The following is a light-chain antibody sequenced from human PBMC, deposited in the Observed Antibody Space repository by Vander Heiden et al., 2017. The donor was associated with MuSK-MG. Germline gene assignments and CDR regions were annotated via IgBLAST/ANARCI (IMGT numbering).Light chain of an antibody. CDR2: AAS. V-gene: IGKV1-39*01. Sequence: DIQMTQSPSPLSASVGDRVTITCRPSQSIARYLNWYQQKPGKAPKLVIYAASNLQSGVPPRFSGSGSGTDFTLTISELQPEDFATYYCLQSVNSPYTFGQGTKLEIK. J-gene: IGKJ2*01. CDR1: QSIARY. CDR3: LQSVNSPYT.